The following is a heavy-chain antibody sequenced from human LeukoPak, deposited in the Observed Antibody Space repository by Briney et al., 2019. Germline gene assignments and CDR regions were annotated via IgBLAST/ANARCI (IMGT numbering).Heavy chain of an antibody. Sequence: GGSLRLSCAASGFTFDDYAMHWVRQAPGKGLEWVSGISWNSVSIAYADSVKGRFTISRDNAKNSLYLEMNSLRTDDTALYYCAKDIGSTSWYLGNWSQGTLVTVSS. CDR3: AKDIGSTSWYLGN. V-gene: IGHV3-9*01. D-gene: IGHD2-2*01. CDR1: GFTFDDYA. CDR2: ISWNSVSI. J-gene: IGHJ4*02.